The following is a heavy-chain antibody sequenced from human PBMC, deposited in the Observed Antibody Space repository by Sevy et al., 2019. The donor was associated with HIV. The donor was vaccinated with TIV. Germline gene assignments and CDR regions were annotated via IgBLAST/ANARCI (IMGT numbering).Heavy chain of an antibody. CDR1: GFTFSSYA. J-gene: IGHJ4*02. V-gene: IGHV3-23*01. CDR2: ISGSGGST. D-gene: IGHD3-10*01. Sequence: GGSLRLSCAASGFTFSSYAMSWVRQAPGKGLEWVSAISGSGGSTYCADSVKGRFTISRDNSKNTLYLQMNSLRAEDTAVYYCAKDGGDYYGSGSPMDPGHTGFDYWGQGTLVTVSS. CDR3: AKDGGDYYGSGSPMDPGHTGFDY.